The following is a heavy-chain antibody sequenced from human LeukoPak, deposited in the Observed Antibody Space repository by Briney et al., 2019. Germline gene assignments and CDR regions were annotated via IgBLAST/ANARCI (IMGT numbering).Heavy chain of an antibody. CDR3: ARQRLEFWSGYSPYYFDY. D-gene: IGHD3-3*01. Sequence: SETLSLTCTVSGGSISSSSYYWGWIRQPPGKGLEGIGSIYYSGSTYYNPSLKSRVTISVDTSKNQFSLKLSSVTAADTAVYYCARQRLEFWSGYSPYYFDYWGQGTLVTVSS. CDR2: IYYSGST. V-gene: IGHV4-39*01. CDR1: GGSISSSSYY. J-gene: IGHJ4*02.